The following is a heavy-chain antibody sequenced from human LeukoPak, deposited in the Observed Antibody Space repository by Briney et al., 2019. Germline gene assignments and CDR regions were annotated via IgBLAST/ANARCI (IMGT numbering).Heavy chain of an antibody. Sequence: GGSLRLSCAASGFTFSDYYMSWIRQAPGKGLEWASTISGDGSTYYTGSVKGRFTISRDNSKNTLFLQMNSLRAEDTAVYYCAKYCSGGNCYSGLSWGQGTLVTVSS. CDR2: ISGDGST. D-gene: IGHD2-15*01. CDR1: GFTFSDYY. V-gene: IGHV3-23*01. J-gene: IGHJ5*02. CDR3: AKYCSGGNCYSGLS.